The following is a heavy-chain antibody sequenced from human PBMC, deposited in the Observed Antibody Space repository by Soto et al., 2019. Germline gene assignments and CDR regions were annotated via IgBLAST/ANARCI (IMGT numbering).Heavy chain of an antibody. CDR3: AKEPTSTVEGAFDL. J-gene: IGHJ3*01. CDR1: GFIFSTFA. D-gene: IGHD4-17*01. Sequence: EVQLLESGGGLVQPGGSLRLSCTGSGFIFSTFAMSWVRQAPGKGLEWLSAISASGGSTYYPDSVKGRFTISRDISENPLYLQMSSLGGEDTAVYHCAKEPTSTVEGAFDLWGRGTMVTVSS. V-gene: IGHV3-23*01. CDR2: ISASGGST.